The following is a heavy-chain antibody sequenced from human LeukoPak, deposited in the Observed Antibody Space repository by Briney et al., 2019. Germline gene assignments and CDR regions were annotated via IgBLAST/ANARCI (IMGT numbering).Heavy chain of an antibody. CDR3: ATLPGTGTIPDAFDI. Sequence: GGSLRLSCAASGFTFSSYAMHWVRQAPGKGLEWVSAISGSGDSTYYADSVKGRFTISRDNSKSTLYLQMNSLRAEDTAVYYCATLPGTGTIPDAFDIWGQGTMVTVSS. D-gene: IGHD3/OR15-3a*01. CDR2: ISGSGDST. V-gene: IGHV3-23*01. CDR1: GFTFSSYA. J-gene: IGHJ3*02.